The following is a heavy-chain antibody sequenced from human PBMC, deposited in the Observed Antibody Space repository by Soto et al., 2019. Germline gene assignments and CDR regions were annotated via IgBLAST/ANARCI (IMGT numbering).Heavy chain of an antibody. CDR1: GFTFSSYG. J-gene: IGHJ6*02. V-gene: IGHV3-33*01. D-gene: IGHD3-3*01. CDR3: ARGPGVYYDFWSGYYIVAPGSNDYYYYGMDV. CDR2: IWYDGSNK. Sequence: PGGSLRLSCAASGFTFSSYGMHWVRQAPGKGLEWVAVIWYDGSNKYYADSVKGRFTISRDNSKNTLYLQMNSLRAEDTAAYYCARGPGVYYDFWSGYYIVAPGSNDYYYYGMDVWGQGTTVTVSS.